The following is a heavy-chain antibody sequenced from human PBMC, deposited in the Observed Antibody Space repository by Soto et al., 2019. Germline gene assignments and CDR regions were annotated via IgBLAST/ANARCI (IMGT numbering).Heavy chain of an antibody. Sequence: SGPTLVNPTETLTLTCAFSGFSLTSPGMCVSWIRQPPGKALEWLALIERDDDDKYYSTSLKTRLTISKDTRKNQVVLTMANMDPADTGTYYCARSIRGPRRFNGMDVWGQGTTVTVSS. CDR2: IERDDDDK. D-gene: IGHD1-20*01. CDR3: ARSIRGPRRFNGMDV. J-gene: IGHJ6*02. CDR1: GFSLTSPGMC. V-gene: IGHV2-70*13.